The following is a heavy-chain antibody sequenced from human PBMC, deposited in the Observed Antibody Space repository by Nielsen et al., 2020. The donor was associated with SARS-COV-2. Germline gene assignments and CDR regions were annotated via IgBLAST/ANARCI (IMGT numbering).Heavy chain of an antibody. CDR1: GGTFSSYA. CDR3: ARSDFWSGLFYGMDV. V-gene: IGHV1-69*06. J-gene: IGHJ6*02. Sequence: LVKVSCKASGGTFSSYAISWVRQAPGQGLEWMGGIIPIFGTANYAQKFQGRVTITADKSTSTAYMELSSLRSEDTAAYYCARSDFWSGLFYGMDVWGQGTTVTVSS. CDR2: IIPIFGTA. D-gene: IGHD3-3*01.